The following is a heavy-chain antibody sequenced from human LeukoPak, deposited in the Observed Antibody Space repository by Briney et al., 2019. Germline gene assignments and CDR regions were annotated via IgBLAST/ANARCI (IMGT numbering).Heavy chain of an antibody. CDR1: GFAFLSNS. J-gene: IGHJ4*02. CDR2: ISNSGGRT. Sequence: GGSLRLSCEASGFAFLSNSMNWVRQAPGKGLEWVSVISNSGGRTYYADPVKGRFTISRDNSKNTLYLQMNSLRAEDTAVYYCARELADYGVTYWGQGTLVTVSS. CDR3: ARELADYGVTY. D-gene: IGHD4-17*01. V-gene: IGHV3-23*01.